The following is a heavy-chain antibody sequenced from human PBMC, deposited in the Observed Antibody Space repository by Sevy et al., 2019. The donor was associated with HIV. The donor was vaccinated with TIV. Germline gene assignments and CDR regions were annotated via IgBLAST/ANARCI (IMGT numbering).Heavy chain of an antibody. Sequence: GGSLRLSCTASGFTFSSYEMNWVRQAPGKGLEWVSYISNSGSNIYYSDSVKGRSNISRDNDQNALYLQMNSLRAEDTAVYYCASDLPPSATTVAHFDYWGRGTLVTVSS. CDR1: GFTFSSYE. J-gene: IGHJ4*02. CDR2: ISNSGSNI. V-gene: IGHV3-48*03. D-gene: IGHD4-17*01. CDR3: ASDLPPSATTVAHFDY.